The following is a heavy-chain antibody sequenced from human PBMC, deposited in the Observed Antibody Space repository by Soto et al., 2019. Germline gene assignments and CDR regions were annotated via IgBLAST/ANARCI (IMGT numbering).Heavy chain of an antibody. V-gene: IGHV4-38-2*01. CDR3: ASLYIGSYYSSRNYFDF. CDR2: IYHTGST. J-gene: IGHJ4*02. CDR1: GYSITGAFY. D-gene: IGHD1-26*01. Sequence: SETLSLTCAVSGYSITGAFYWGWIRQSPGKGLEWIGSIYHTGSTYYNPSLKSRVTISVDTSKNQFSLKLSSVTAADTAVYYCASLYIGSYYSSRNYFDFWGQGTLVTVSS.